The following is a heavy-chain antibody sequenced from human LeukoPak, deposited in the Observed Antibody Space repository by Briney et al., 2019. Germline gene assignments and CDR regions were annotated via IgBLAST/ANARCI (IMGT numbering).Heavy chain of an antibody. V-gene: IGHV3-30*18. J-gene: IGHJ4*02. CDR1: GFTFSSYG. Sequence: GGSLRLSCAASGFTFSSYGIHWVRQAPGKGLEWVAVISYDGSNKYYADSVEGRFTISRDNSKNTLYLQMNSLRAEDTAVYYCAKEIYSDSSAYVDYWGQGTLVTVSS. CDR3: AKEIYSDSSAYVDY. D-gene: IGHD3-22*01. CDR2: ISYDGSNK.